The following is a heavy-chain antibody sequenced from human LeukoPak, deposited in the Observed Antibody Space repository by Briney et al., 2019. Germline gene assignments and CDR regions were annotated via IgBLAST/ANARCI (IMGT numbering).Heavy chain of an antibody. CDR2: ISSSGSAI. CDR1: GVTFSSYE. CDR3: ARSPRGYSFYFDY. J-gene: IGHJ4*02. Sequence: GGSLRLSCAASGVTFSSYEMNWVCQPPGKGLERVSYISSSGSAIYYADSVKGRFTISRDNAKNSLYLQINSLRAEDTAVYYFARSPRGYSFYFDYWAREPWSPSPQ. V-gene: IGHV3-48*03. D-gene: IGHD3-22*01.